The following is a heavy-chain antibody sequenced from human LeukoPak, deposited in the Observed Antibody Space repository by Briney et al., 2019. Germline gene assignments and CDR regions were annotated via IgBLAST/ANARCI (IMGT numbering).Heavy chain of an antibody. V-gene: IGHV1-46*01. CDR1: GYTFTSYY. J-gene: IGHJ4*02. D-gene: IGHD3-10*01. Sequence: ASVKVSCKASGYTFTSYYIHWVRQAPGQGLEWMGIINPSGGSTSYAQKFQGRVTMTRDTSTTTVYMELSSLRSEDTAVYYCANGGLWFGGIDYWGQGTLVTVSS. CDR3: ANGGLWFGGIDY. CDR2: INPSGGST.